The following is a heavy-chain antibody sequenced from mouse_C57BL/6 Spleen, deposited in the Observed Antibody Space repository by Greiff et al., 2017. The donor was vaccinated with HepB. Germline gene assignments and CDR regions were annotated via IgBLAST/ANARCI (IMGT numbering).Heavy chain of an antibody. CDR2: IDPSDSET. V-gene: IGHV1-52*01. Sequence: VKLQQPGAELVRPGSSVKLSCKASGYTFTSYWMHWVKQRPIQGLEWIGNIDPSDSETHYNQKFKDKATLTVDKSSSTAYMQLSSLTSEDSAVYYCARSGGYYDYGAWFAYWGQGTLVTVSA. D-gene: IGHD2-4*01. J-gene: IGHJ3*01. CDR3: ARSGGYYDYGAWFAY. CDR1: GYTFTSYW.